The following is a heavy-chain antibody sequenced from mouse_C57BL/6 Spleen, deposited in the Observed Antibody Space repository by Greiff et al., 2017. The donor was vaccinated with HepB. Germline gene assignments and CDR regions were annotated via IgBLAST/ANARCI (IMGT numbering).Heavy chain of an antibody. CDR3: ARHYGKYYAMDY. Sequence: QVQLKQPGAELVKPGASVKLSCKASGYTFTSYWMHWVKQRPGQGLEWIGMIHPNSGSTNYNEKFKSKATLTVDKSSSTAYMQLSSLTSEDSAVYYCARHYGKYYAMDYWGQGTSVTVSS. CDR2: IHPNSGST. CDR1: GYTFTSYW. V-gene: IGHV1-64*01. J-gene: IGHJ4*01. D-gene: IGHD2-1*01.